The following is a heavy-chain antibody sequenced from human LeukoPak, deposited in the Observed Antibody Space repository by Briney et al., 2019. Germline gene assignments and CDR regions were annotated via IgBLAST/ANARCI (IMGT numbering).Heavy chain of an antibody. CDR3: TRDQEVATIMRRGLYYYYYMDV. J-gene: IGHJ6*03. D-gene: IGHD5-12*01. CDR1: GFTFSAYA. Sequence: PGGSLRLSCAASGFTFSAYALHWVRQAPGKGLEWVGFIRSKAYGGTTEYAASVKGRFTISRDDSKSIAYLQMNSLKTEDTAVYYCTRDQEVATIMRRGLYYYYYMDVWGKGTTVTVSS. V-gene: IGHV3-49*04. CDR2: IRSKAYGGTT.